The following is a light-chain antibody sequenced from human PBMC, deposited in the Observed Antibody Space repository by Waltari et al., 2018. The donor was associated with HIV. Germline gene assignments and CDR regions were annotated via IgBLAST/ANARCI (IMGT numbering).Light chain of an antibody. CDR1: GLSHQS. Sequence: SSGLTQPPSVSVSPGQTAKLPCSGDGLSHQSVLWYQQKTGQAPVLVIYKDTERPSNIPERFSGATSGTTVTLTISGVQAEDEADYFCHSEDNTGAAFFGGGTRLTVL. J-gene: IGLJ2*01. CDR2: KDT. CDR3: HSEDNTGAAF. V-gene: IGLV3-25*03.